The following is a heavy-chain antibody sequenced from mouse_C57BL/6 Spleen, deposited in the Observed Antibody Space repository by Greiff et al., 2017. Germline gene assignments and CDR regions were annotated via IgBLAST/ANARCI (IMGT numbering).Heavy chain of an antibody. CDR3: ARKDDDDAGYAMDY. CDR2: IHPNSGST. Sequence: QVQLQQPGAELVKPGASVMLSCKVSGYTFTSYWMHWVKQRPGPGLEWIGMIHPNSGSTNYNEKFKSKATLTVDKSSSTAYMQLSSLTSEDSAVYYCARKDDDDAGYAMDYWGQGTSVTVSS. V-gene: IGHV1-64*01. J-gene: IGHJ4*01. CDR1: GYTFTSYW. D-gene: IGHD2-4*01.